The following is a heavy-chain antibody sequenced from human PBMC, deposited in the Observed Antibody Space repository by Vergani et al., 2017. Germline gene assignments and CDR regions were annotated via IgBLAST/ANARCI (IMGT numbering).Heavy chain of an antibody. D-gene: IGHD6-19*01. Sequence: EVQLVQSGAEVKKPGESLRISCKGSGYSFTSYWISWVRQMPGKGLEWMGRIDPSDSYTNYSPSFQGHVTISADKSISTAYLQWSSLKASDTAMYYCAKQVAVAGKWWGPYYYYDIDVWGQGTTVTVSS. CDR3: AKQVAVAGKWWGPYYYYDIDV. V-gene: IGHV5-10-1*01. CDR2: IDPSDSYT. CDR1: GYSFTSYW. J-gene: IGHJ6*02.